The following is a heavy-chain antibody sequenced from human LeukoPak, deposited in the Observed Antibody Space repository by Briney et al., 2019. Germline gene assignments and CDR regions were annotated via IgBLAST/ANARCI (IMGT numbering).Heavy chain of an antibody. CDR1: GGSFSGYY. J-gene: IGHJ5*02. D-gene: IGHD3-10*01. CDR3: ARGGRVRGKLNWFDP. Sequence: SETLSLTCAVYGGSFSGYYWSWIRQPPGKGLEWIGEINHSGSTNYNPSLKRRVTISVDTSKNQFSLKLSSVAAADPAVYYCARGGRVRGKLNWFDPWGQGTLVTVSS. CDR2: INHSGST. V-gene: IGHV4-34*01.